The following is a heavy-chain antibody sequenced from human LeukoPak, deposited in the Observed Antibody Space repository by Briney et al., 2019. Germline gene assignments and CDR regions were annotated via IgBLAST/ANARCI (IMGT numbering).Heavy chain of an antibody. V-gene: IGHV3-30*02. J-gene: IGHJ6*03. D-gene: IGHD2-15*01. CDR3: AKTFCSGGTCYPYNYYYMDV. Sequence: GGSLRLSCVASGFTFNMYGMHWVRQAPGKGLEWVGIIRYDGNNKNNADSVKGRFTISRDNSKNTVYLQMNSLRPEDTAVYYCAKTFCSGGTCYPYNYYYMDVWGKGTAVTVSS. CDR1: GFTFNMYG. CDR2: IRYDGNNK.